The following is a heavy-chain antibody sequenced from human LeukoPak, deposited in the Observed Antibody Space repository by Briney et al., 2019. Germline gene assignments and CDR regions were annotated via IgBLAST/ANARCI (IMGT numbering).Heavy chain of an antibody. CDR2: IYYSGST. J-gene: IGHJ6*03. CDR1: GGSISSSSYY. D-gene: IGHD3-16*01. V-gene: IGHV4-39*07. Sequence: SETLSLTCTVSGGSISSSSYYWGWIRQPPGKGLEWIGSIYYSGSTYYNPSLKSRVTISVDTSKNQFSLKLSSVTAADTAVYYCARDGGPRSYYYYYMDVWGKGTTVTVSS. CDR3: ARDGGPRSYYYYYMDV.